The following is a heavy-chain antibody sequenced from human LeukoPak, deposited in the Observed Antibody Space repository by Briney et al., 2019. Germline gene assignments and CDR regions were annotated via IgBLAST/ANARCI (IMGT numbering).Heavy chain of an antibody. CDR3: ARGDFSSSCQLDY. V-gene: IGHV4-59*11. CDR1: GGSISSHY. J-gene: IGHJ4*02. D-gene: IGHD6-6*01. Sequence: SETLSLTCTVSGGSISSHYWSWIRQPPGKGLEWIGYIYYSGSTNYNPSLKSRVTISVDTSKNQFSLKLSSVTAADTAVYYCARGDFSSSCQLDYWGQGTLVTASS. CDR2: IYYSGST.